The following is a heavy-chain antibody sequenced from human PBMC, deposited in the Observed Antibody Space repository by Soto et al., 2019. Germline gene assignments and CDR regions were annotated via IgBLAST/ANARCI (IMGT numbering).Heavy chain of an antibody. CDR2: IYYSGST. Sequence: SETLSLTCTVSGGSISPYYWTWVRQPPGKGLEWIGYIYYSGSTNYNPSLKSRVTISVDTSKNQFSLKLSSVTAADTAVYYCADVGEDNSGNPIIDFCLDYWGQGTLVTVSS. CDR3: ADVGEDNSGNPIIDFCLDY. V-gene: IGHV4-59*01. CDR1: GGSISPYY. J-gene: IGHJ4*02. D-gene: IGHD6-19*01.